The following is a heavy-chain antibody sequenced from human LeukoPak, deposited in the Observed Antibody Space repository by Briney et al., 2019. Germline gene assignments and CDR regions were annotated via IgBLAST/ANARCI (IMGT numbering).Heavy chain of an antibody. CDR3: AAAPLLAVAALFDFDY. V-gene: IGHV1-58*01. J-gene: IGHJ4*02. D-gene: IGHD6-19*01. CDR2: IVVGSGNT. CDR1: GFTFTSSA. Sequence: SVTVSCKASGFTFTSSAVQWVRQARGQRLEWIGWIVVGSGNTNYAQKFQERVTITRDMSTSTAYMELSSLRSEDTAVYYCAAAPLLAVAALFDFDYWGQGTLVTVSS.